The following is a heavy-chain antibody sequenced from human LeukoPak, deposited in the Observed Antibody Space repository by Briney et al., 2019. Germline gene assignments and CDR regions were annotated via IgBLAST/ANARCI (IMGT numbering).Heavy chain of an antibody. CDR1: GGSISSSSYY. D-gene: IGHD3-16*01. V-gene: IGHV4-39*02. Sequence: SETLSLTCTVSGGSISSSSYYWGWIRQPPGKGLEWIGSIYYSGSTYYNPSLKSRVTISVDTSKNQFSLKLSSVTAADTAVYYCAREEAGGRAGYWGQGTRVTVSS. J-gene: IGHJ4*02. CDR2: IYYSGST. CDR3: AREEAGGRAGY.